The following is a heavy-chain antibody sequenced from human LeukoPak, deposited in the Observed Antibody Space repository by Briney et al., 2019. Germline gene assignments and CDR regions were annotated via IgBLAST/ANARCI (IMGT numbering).Heavy chain of an antibody. D-gene: IGHD6-13*01. CDR1: GYSFTNYW. V-gene: IGHV5-51*01. J-gene: IGHJ4*02. CDR3: ARASWQLIQPYYFDY. Sequence: GESLRISCKGSGYSFTNYWIGWVRQMPGKGLEWMGIIFPRDSDTRYSPSFQGQVTISADKSISTAYLQWNSLKASDTAMYYCARASWQLIQPYYFDYWGQGTLVTVSS. CDR2: IFPRDSDT.